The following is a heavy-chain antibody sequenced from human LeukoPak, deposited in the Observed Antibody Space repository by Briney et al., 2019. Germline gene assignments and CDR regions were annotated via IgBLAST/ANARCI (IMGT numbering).Heavy chain of an antibody. V-gene: IGHV3-30*18. Sequence: GGSLRLSCAASGFTFSSYGMHWVRQAPGKGLEWVAVLSFDGRNIYYADSVKGRFTISRDNSKNTLYLRMNSLRAEDTAVYYCAKDRGSGRVRGVIINYWGQGTLVTVSS. J-gene: IGHJ4*02. D-gene: IGHD3-10*01. CDR1: GFTFSSYG. CDR3: AKDRGSGRVRGVIINY. CDR2: LSFDGRNI.